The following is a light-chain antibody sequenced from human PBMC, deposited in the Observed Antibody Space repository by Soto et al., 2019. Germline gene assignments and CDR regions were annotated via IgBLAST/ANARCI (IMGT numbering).Light chain of an antibody. CDR2: KAS. CDR1: QSISSW. CDR3: LRYSNYWT. V-gene: IGKV1-5*03. J-gene: IGKJ1*01. Sequence: DIRMTQSPSTLSASVGDRVTITCRASQSISSWLAWYQQKPGKAPKLLIYKASTLESVVPSRFSGSGSGTEFILTISSLQPDDFAPYYCLRYSNYWTFGQGTNVEIK.